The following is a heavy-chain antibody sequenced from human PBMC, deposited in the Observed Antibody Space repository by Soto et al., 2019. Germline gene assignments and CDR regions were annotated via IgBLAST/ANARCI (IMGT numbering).Heavy chain of an antibody. CDR3: ARGSSGYISSWYYFDY. V-gene: IGHV3-23*01. D-gene: IGHD6-13*01. CDR2: ISGIGGST. CDR1: GFTFTDYA. Sequence: EVQLLESGGGLVQPGGSLRLSCAASGFTFTDYALSWVHQAPGKGLEWVATISGIGGSTYLADSVKGRLSISRDNSKNTVSLLMNSLRAEDTAVYFCARGSSGYISSWYYFDYWGRGTLVTVSS. J-gene: IGHJ4*02.